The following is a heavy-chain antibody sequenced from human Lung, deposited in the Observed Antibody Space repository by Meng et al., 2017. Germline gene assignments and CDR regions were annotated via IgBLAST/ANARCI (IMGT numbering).Heavy chain of an antibody. CDR1: GFTCSSYS. Sequence: EVQLVESGGGLVQPGGALRLSCAASGFTCSSYSMNWVRQAPGKGLEWVSSISSSSAYADSVKGRFTISRDNAKNSLYLQMNSLRAEDTAVYYCARGRVVVAATPSDYWGQGTLVTVSS. CDR3: ARGRVVVAATPSDY. J-gene: IGHJ4*02. D-gene: IGHD2-15*01. CDR2: ISSSSA. V-gene: IGHV3-21*01.